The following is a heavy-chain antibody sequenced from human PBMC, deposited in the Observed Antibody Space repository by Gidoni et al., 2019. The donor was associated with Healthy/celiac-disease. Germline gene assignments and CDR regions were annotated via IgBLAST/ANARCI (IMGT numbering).Heavy chain of an antibody. CDR1: GFTFSSYA. V-gene: IGHV3-23*01. CDR2: ISGSGGST. J-gene: IGHJ6*03. Sequence: EVQLLESGGGLVQPGGSLRLSCAASGFTFSSYAMSWVRQAPGKGLGWVSAISGSGGSTYYADSVKGRFTISRDNSKNTLYLQMNSLRAEDTAVYYCAKDFGVVLIAYYMDVWGKGTTVTVSS. D-gene: IGHD3-3*01. CDR3: AKDFGVVLIAYYMDV.